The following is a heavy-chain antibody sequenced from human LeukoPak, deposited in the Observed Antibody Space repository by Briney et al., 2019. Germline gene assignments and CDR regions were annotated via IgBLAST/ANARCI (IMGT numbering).Heavy chain of an antibody. CDR1: GGSISSYY. J-gene: IGHJ4*02. CDR2: IYYSGST. CDR3: AVSARYSSSWYYFDY. V-gene: IGHV4-59*01. Sequence: SETLSLTCTVSGGSISSYYWSWIRQPPGKGLEWIGYIYYSGSTNYNPSLKSRATISVDTSKNQFSLKLSSVTAADTAVYYCAVSARYSSSWYYFDYWGQGTLVTVSS. D-gene: IGHD6-13*01.